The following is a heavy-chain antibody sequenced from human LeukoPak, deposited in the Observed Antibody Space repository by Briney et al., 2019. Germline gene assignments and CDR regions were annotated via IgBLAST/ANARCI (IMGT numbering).Heavy chain of an antibody. D-gene: IGHD4-17*01. V-gene: IGHV3-53*01. J-gene: IGHJ4*02. Sequence: GGSMRLSCAASGFTVSSYYMSWVRQAPGKGLEWVAVIYSGGSTYYADSVKGRFTISRDNSKNTLYLQMNSLRAEDTAVYYCARLDTYGDYSAYWGQGTLVTVSS. CDR2: IYSGGST. CDR1: GFTVSSYY. CDR3: ARLDTYGDYSAY.